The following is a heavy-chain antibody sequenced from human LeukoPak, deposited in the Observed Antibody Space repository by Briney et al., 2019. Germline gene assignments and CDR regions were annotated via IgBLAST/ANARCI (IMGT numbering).Heavy chain of an antibody. CDR1: GFTVSTNY. Sequence: GGSLRLSCAASGFTVSTNYMSWVRQAPGKGLEWVSVIYSGGRTYYADSVKGRFTISRDNSKNSLYLQMNSLRAEDTAVYYCARDALTIFGVVIAYFDYWGQGTLVTVSS. CDR3: ARDALTIFGVVIAYFDY. V-gene: IGHV3-66*01. CDR2: IYSGGRT. D-gene: IGHD3-3*01. J-gene: IGHJ4*02.